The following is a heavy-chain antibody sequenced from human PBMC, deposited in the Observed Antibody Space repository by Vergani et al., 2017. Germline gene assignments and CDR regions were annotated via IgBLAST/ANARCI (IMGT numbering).Heavy chain of an antibody. D-gene: IGHD4-17*01. CDR2: VDPEDGET. J-gene: IGHJ6*02. CDR1: GYTFTDHY. V-gene: IGHV1-69-2*01. Sequence: EVQLVQYGAEVKKPGATMKISCKVSGYTFTDHYMHWVKQAPGKGLEWMVLVDPEDGETIYAEKFKGRVTIAADTSTDTAHLELISLRSEDTAVYYCATPQTVTTGGMEVWGQGTTVIVSS. CDR3: ATPQTVTTGGMEV.